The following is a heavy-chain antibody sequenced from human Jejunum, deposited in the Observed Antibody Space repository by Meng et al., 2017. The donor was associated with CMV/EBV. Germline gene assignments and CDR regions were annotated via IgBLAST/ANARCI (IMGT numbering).Heavy chain of an antibody. D-gene: IGHD2-15*01. CDR2: INGGGTTI. V-gene: IGHV3-48*03. Sequence: AASGVGFSSFEMNWVRQAPWKGLEWLSYINGGGTTIYYADSVKGRFTISRDNAKNSLYLQMNSLRAEDTGLYYCVGGGLPYFDYWGQGARVTVSS. CDR3: VGGGLPYFDY. J-gene: IGHJ4*02. CDR1: GVGFSSFE.